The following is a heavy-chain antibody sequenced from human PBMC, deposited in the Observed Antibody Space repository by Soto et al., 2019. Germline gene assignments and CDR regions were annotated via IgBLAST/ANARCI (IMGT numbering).Heavy chain of an antibody. Sequence: QVQLQESGPGLVKPSETLSLTCTVSGGSISSFYWSWIRQPPGKGLEWIGYIYYSGSTNYNPSLKSRVTISVDTSNNQFSLKLSSVTAADTAAYYCARRYGSCFDYWGQGTLVTVSS. J-gene: IGHJ4*02. D-gene: IGHD5-18*01. CDR3: ARRYGSCFDY. V-gene: IGHV4-59*08. CDR2: IYYSGST. CDR1: GGSISSFY.